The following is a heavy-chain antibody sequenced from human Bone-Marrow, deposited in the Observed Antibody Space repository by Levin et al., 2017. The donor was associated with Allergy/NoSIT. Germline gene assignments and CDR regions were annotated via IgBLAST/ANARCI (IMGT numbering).Heavy chain of an antibody. Sequence: PGGSLRLSCIASGFSFGDYYMTWVRLAPGKGLEYISSISGSGSDKNYADSVQGRFAISRDNAKKSVFLQMNSLRAEDTAVYFCARGWEFLYLSDAFDVWGQGTMVTVSS. CDR3: ARGWEFLYLSDAFDV. CDR1: GFSFGDYY. CDR2: ISGSGSDK. V-gene: IGHV3-11*03. D-gene: IGHD6-19*01. J-gene: IGHJ3*01.